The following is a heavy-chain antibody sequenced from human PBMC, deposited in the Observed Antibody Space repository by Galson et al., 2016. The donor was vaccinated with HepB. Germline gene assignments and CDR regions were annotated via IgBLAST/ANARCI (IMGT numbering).Heavy chain of an antibody. CDR1: GYTFTTYA. V-gene: IGHV1-3*01. D-gene: IGHD5-12*01. CDR2: INAGNGDT. CDR3: ARGHIVATVDYYYYGLDV. Sequence: SVKVSCKASGYTFTTYAMYWVRQAPGQRLEWMGWINAGNGDTKYSQKLQGRGTITWDTSANTAYMELSSLRSEDTAVYYCARGHIVATVDYYYYGLDVWGQGTTVTVSS. J-gene: IGHJ6*02.